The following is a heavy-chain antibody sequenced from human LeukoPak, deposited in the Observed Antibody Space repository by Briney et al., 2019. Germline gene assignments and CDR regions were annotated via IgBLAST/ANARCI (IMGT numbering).Heavy chain of an antibody. CDR1: GYTFTGYY. CDR3: ARVGKYYYGSSGYAFAFDI. J-gene: IGHJ3*02. Sequence: ASVKVSCKASGYTFTGYYMHWVRQAPGQGLEWMGWINIYNGNTYYVQRLQGRVSMTTDTSTSTAYMELRSLTSDDTAVYYCARVGKYYYGSSGYAFAFDIWGQGTMVTVSS. D-gene: IGHD3-22*01. V-gene: IGHV1-18*04. CDR2: INIYNGNT.